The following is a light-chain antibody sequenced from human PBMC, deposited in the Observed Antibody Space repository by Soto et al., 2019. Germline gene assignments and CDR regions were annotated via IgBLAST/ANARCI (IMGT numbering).Light chain of an antibody. Sequence: QPVLTQPPSVSATPGQRVTISCSGTYSNIGSNTVAWYQRLPGAAPKLLIYSYNERPSGVPDRFSGSKSGSSASLAISGLQSEDEADYYCAAWDDSLNSPRMLFGGGTKLTVL. J-gene: IGLJ2*01. CDR3: AAWDDSLNSPRML. CDR1: YSNIGSNT. CDR2: SYN. V-gene: IGLV1-44*01.